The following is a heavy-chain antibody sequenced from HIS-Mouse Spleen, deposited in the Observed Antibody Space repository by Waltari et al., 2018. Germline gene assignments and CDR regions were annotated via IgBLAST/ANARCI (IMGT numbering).Heavy chain of an antibody. V-gene: IGHV4-39*07. Sequence: QLQLQESGPGLVKPSEPLSLTCTVSGGSISSSTYSWGWNRKPPGKGLEWSGSIYYSGSTYYNPSLKSRVTISVDTSKNQFSLKLSSVTAADTAVYYCAREIPYSSSWYDWYFDLWGRGTLVTVSS. CDR2: IYYSGST. D-gene: IGHD6-13*01. CDR3: AREIPYSSSWYDWYFDL. J-gene: IGHJ2*01. CDR1: GGSISSSTYS.